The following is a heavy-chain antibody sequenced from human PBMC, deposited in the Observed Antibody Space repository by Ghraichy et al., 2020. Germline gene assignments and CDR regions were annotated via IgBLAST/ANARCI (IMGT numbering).Heavy chain of an antibody. Sequence: ASVKVSCKASGYTFTVHYIHWVRQAPGQGLEWMGWINPNSGGTNYAQKFQDRVTMTRDTSISTAYMELSRLRSDDTAIYYCARVVVGATNWFDPWGQGTLVTVSS. CDR2: INPNSGGT. D-gene: IGHD1-26*01. V-gene: IGHV1-2*02. J-gene: IGHJ5*02. CDR3: ARVVVGATNWFDP. CDR1: GYTFTVHY.